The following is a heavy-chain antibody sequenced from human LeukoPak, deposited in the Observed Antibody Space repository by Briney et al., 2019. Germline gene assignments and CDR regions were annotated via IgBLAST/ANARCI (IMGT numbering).Heavy chain of an antibody. CDR1: GGSISSGSYY. CDR3: ARDSYSSGWYSRGFDY. J-gene: IGHJ4*02. CDR2: IYTSGST. D-gene: IGHD6-19*01. V-gene: IGHV4-61*02. Sequence: SQTLSLTCTVSGGSISSGSYYWSWIRQPAGKGLEWIGRIYTSGSTNYNPFLKSRVTISVDTSKNQFSLKLSSVTAADTAVYYCARDSYSSGWYSRGFDYWGQGTLVTVSS.